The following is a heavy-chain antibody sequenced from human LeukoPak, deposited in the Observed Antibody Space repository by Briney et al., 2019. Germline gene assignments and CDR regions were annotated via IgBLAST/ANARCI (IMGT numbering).Heavy chain of an antibody. V-gene: IGHV4-39*01. J-gene: IGHJ3*02. CDR3: ASKRAMVNAFDI. CDR2: IYYSGST. CDR1: GGSISSSSYY. D-gene: IGHD5-18*01. Sequence: SETRSLTCTVSGGSISSSSYYWGWIRQPPGKGLEWFGSIYYSGSTYYNPSLKSRVTISVDSSKNQFSLKLSSVTAADTAEYYCASKRAMVNAFDIWGKGTMVTVSS.